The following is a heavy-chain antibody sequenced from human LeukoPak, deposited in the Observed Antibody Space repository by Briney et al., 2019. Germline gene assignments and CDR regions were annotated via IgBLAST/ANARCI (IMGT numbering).Heavy chain of an antibody. CDR2: ISGSAGAT. J-gene: IGHJ5*02. V-gene: IGHV3-23*01. D-gene: IGHD3-22*01. CDR1: GFTFSTYA. Sequence: PGGSLRLSCAASGFTFSTYAMSWVRQAPGKGLEWVSAISGSAGATYYADSVKGRFTISRGNSKNTLYLQMNSLRAEDTAVYYCAKHDPRRVVITNWFDPWGQGTLVTVSS. CDR3: AKHDPRRVVITNWFDP.